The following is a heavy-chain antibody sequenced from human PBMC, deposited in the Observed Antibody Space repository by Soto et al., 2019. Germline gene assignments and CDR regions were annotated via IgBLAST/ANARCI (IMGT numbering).Heavy chain of an antibody. CDR2: IYYSGST. Sequence: SETLSLTCTVSGGSISSGGYYWSWIRQHPGKGLEWIGYIYYSGSTYYNPSLKGRVTISVDTSKNQFSLKLSSVTAADTAVYYCARGPRSSTSSFDYWGQGTLVTVSS. V-gene: IGHV4-31*03. CDR3: ARGPRSSTSSFDY. J-gene: IGHJ4*02. CDR1: GGSISSGGYY. D-gene: IGHD2-2*01.